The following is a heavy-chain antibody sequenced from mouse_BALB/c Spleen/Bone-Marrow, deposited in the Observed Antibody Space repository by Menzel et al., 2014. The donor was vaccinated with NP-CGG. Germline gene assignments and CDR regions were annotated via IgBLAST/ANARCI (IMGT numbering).Heavy chain of an antibody. Sequence: QVQLQQSGAELVRPGVSVKISCKGSGYTFTDYAVHWVKQSHAKSLEWIGVISTYYGDATYNQKFKGKATMTVDKSSSTAYMELARLTSEDSAVYYCARDLDYWGQGTTLTVSS. J-gene: IGHJ2*01. CDR1: GYTFTDYA. CDR2: ISTYYGDA. CDR3: ARDLDY. V-gene: IGHV1S137*01.